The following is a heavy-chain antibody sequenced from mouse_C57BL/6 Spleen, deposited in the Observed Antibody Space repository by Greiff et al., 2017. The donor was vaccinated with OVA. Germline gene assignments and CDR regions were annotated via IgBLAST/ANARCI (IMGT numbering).Heavy chain of an antibody. J-gene: IGHJ4*01. V-gene: IGHV1-53*01. CDR3: ARGDTTVVARGYYAMDY. CDR1: GYTFTSYW. D-gene: IGHD1-1*01. CDR2: INPSNGGT. Sequence: QVQLQQPGTELVKPGASVKLSCKASGYTFTSYWMHWVKQRPGQGLEWIGNINPSNGGTNYNEKFKSKATLTVDKSSSTAYMQLSSLTSEDSAVYDCARGDTTVVARGYYAMDYWGQGTSVTVSS.